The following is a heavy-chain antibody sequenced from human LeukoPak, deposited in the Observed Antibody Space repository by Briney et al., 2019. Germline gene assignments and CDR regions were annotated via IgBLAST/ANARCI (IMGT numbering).Heavy chain of an antibody. D-gene: IGHD3-22*01. CDR1: GFTFSNYG. CDR2: IRYDGSNK. Sequence: GGSLRLSCAASGFTFSNYGMHWVRQAPGKGLEWVAFIRYDGSNKYYADSVKGRFTISRDNSKNTLYLQMNSLRAEDTAVYYCAKDYYDGSGYFDYWGQGTLVTVSS. J-gene: IGHJ4*02. CDR3: AKDYYDGSGYFDY. V-gene: IGHV3-30*02.